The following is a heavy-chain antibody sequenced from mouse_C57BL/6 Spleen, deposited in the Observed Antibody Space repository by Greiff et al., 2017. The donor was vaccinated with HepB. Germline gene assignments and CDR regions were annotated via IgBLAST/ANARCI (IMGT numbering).Heavy chain of an antibody. V-gene: IGHV1-47*01. Sequence: VQLVESGAELVKPGASVKMSCKASGYTFTTYPIEWMKQNHGKSLEWIGNFHPYNDDTKYNEKFKGKATLTVEKSSSTVYLELSRLTSDDSAVYYCARGNYYGSSYLYWYFDVWGTGTTVTVSS. CDR2: FHPYNDDT. J-gene: IGHJ1*03. CDR3: ARGNYYGSSYLYWYFDV. CDR1: GYTFTTYP. D-gene: IGHD1-1*01.